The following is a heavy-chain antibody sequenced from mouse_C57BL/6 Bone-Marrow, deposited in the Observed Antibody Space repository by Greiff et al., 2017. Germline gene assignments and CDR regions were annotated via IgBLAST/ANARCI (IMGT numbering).Heavy chain of an antibody. Sequence: VQLQQSGPELVKPGASVKISCKASGYTFTDYYMNWVKQSHGKSLEWIGDINPNNGGTSYNQKFKGKATLTVDKSSSTAYMELRSLTSEDSAVYYCARSPRYYGSSSWFAYWGQGTLVTVSA. CDR2: INPNNGGT. CDR1: GYTFTDYY. D-gene: IGHD1-1*01. V-gene: IGHV1-26*01. J-gene: IGHJ3*01. CDR3: ARSPRYYGSSSWFAY.